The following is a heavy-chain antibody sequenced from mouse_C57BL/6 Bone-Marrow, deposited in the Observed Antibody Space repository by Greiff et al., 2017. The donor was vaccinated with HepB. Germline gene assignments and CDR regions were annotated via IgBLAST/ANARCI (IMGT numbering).Heavy chain of an antibody. J-gene: IGHJ3*01. CDR1: GYTFTSYG. D-gene: IGHD1-1*01. CDR2: IYPRSGNT. CDR3: ATHYYYGSSYVSWFAY. V-gene: IGHV1-81*01. Sequence: VQLQQSGAELSRPGASVKLSCKASGYTFTSYGISWVKQRTGQGLEWIGEIYPRSGNTYYNEKFKGKATLTADKSSSTAYMELRSLTSEDSAVYFCATHYYYGSSYVSWFAYWGQGTLVTVSA.